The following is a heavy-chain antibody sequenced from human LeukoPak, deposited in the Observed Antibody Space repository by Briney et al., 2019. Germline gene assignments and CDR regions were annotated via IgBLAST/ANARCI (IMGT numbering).Heavy chain of an antibody. V-gene: IGHV3-53*01. Sequence: GGSLRLSCAASGFTVSSNYMSWVRQAPGKGLEWVSVIYSGGSTYYADSVKGRFTISRDNSKNTLYLQMNSLRVEDTAVYYCARDRLDIVTPEGVYYYYGMDVWGQGTTVTVSS. D-gene: IGHD2-15*01. J-gene: IGHJ6*02. CDR1: GFTVSSNY. CDR2: IYSGGST. CDR3: ARDRLDIVTPEGVYYYYGMDV.